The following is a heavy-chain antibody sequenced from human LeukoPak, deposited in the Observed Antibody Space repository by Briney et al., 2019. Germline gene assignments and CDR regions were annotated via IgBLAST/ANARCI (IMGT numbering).Heavy chain of an antibody. J-gene: IGHJ5*02. D-gene: IGHD3-10*01. V-gene: IGHV1-69*04. Sequence: ASVKVSCKASGGTFSSYAISWVRQAPGQGLEWMGRIIPILGIANYAQKFQGRVTITADKSTSTAYMELSSLRSEDTAVYYCTPGSGCYEHIDPWGQGTLVTVSS. CDR1: GGTFSSYA. CDR3: TPGSGCYEHIDP. CDR2: IIPILGIA.